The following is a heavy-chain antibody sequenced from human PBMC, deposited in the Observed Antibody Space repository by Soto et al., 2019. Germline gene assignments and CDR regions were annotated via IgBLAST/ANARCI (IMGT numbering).Heavy chain of an antibody. CDR2: VYHSGST. CDR1: GYSISSAYY. J-gene: IGHJ5*02. CDR3: ARDYSNPRGRFDP. Sequence: SETLSLTCVVSGYSISSAYYWGWIRQPPGKGLEWIGSVYHSGSTYYNPSLKSRVTISVGTSKNHFSLKLRSVTAADSAVYYCARDYSNPRGRFDPWGQGTLVTVSS. D-gene: IGHD4-4*01. V-gene: IGHV4-38-2*02.